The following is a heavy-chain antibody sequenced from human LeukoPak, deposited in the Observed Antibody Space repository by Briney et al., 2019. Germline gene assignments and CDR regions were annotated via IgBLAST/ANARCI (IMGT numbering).Heavy chain of an antibody. CDR1: GGSLSSSSYY. Sequence: SETLSLTCTVSGGSLSSSSYYWGWIRQPPGNGLEWIGNIYYTGSTYYNPSLESRVTISVDTSKNQFSLKLSSVTAADTAVYYCARGGSSWLYYYYGMDVWGQGTTVTVSS. CDR2: IYYTGST. V-gene: IGHV4-39*07. D-gene: IGHD6-13*01. J-gene: IGHJ6*02. CDR3: ARGGSSWLYYYYGMDV.